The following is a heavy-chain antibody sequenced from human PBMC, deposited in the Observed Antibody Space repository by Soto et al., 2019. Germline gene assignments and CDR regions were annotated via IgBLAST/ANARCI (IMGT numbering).Heavy chain of an antibody. J-gene: IGHJ6*02. V-gene: IGHV4-4*02. CDR2: IYHSGST. CDR3: ARVSGRYYYGMDV. Sequence: QVQLQESGPGLVKPSGTLSLTCAVSGGSISSSNWWSWVRQPPGKGLEWIGEIYHSGSTNYNPSPKSRVTISVAKSKNQFSLKRSSVTAADTAVYYCARVSGRYYYGMDVWGQGTTVTVSS. CDR1: GGSISSSNW. D-gene: IGHD1-26*01.